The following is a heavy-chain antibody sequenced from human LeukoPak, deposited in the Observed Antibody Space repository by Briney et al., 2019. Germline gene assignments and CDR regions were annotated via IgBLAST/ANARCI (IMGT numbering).Heavy chain of an antibody. J-gene: IGHJ6*02. CDR1: GFTFSDYY. V-gene: IGHV3-11*05. CDR2: ISSSSTYT. Sequence: GGSLRLSCAASGFTFSDYYMTWIRQAPGKGLEWVSYISSSSTYTKYADSVKGRFIISRDDAKNSLFLQMNSLRAEDTAVYYCARDRSPKQCSYGYDGMDVWGQGTTVTVSS. CDR3: ARDRSPKQCSYGYDGMDV. D-gene: IGHD3-16*01.